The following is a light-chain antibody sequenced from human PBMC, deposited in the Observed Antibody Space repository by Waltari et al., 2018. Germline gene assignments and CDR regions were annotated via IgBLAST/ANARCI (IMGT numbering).Light chain of an antibody. J-gene: IGLJ1*01. V-gene: IGLV2-14*03. CDR1: SSALVSYNF. CDR2: DVS. Sequence: QSALTQPASVSGSPGPSITISCTGPSSALVSYNFVPLYQQHPGNAPKLLIYDVSNRPSGVFYRFSGSKSGNTASLTISGLQADDEADYYCSSYSSSATLDVFGSGTTV. CDR3: SSYSSSATLDV.